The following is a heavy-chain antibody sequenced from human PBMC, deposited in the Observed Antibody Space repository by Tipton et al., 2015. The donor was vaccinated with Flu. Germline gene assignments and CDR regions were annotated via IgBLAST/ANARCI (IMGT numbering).Heavy chain of an antibody. CDR2: IHQTGST. Sequence: TLSLTCTVSGGSIGSGYYWGWIRQPPGKGLEWIGNIHQTGSTYYNPSLKSRLTMSVDTSKNQFSLKLSSVTAADTAVYYCARHTGDSVRGVIDYWGQGTLVTVSS. CDR1: GGSIGSGYY. V-gene: IGHV4-38-2*02. J-gene: IGHJ4*02. D-gene: IGHD3-10*02. CDR3: ARHTGDSVRGVIDY.